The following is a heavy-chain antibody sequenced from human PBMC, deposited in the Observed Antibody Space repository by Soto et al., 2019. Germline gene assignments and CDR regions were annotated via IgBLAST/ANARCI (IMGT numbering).Heavy chain of an antibody. CDR3: ATGYCSSTSCYRYFDY. CDR1: GFTFSNYG. V-gene: IGHV3-33*01. Sequence: PGGSLRLSCAASGFTFSNYGMHWVRQAPGKGLEWVAVIWNDGSNKYYVDSVKGRFTISRDNSKNTLYLQMNNLRAEDTAVYYCATGYCSSTSCYRYFDYWGQGTLVTVSS. CDR2: IWNDGSNK. D-gene: IGHD2-2*01. J-gene: IGHJ4*02.